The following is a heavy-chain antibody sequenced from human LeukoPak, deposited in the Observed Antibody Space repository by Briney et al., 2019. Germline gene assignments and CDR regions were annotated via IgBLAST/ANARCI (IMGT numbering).Heavy chain of an antibody. V-gene: IGHV4-31*03. CDR3: ARGPTSGWFDP. CDR1: GDSISSGGFY. J-gene: IGHJ5*02. CDR2: IFFNGAT. Sequence: SQTLSLTCTVSGDSISSGGFYWSWIRHHPGRGLEWIGYIFFNGATFYNPSFKSRVRISTDTYDRWLSLTLNSVTAADTAVYFCARGPTSGWFDPWGPGTLVTVSS.